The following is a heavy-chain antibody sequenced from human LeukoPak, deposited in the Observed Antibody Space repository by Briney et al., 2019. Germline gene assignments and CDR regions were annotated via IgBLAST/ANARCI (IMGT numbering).Heavy chain of an antibody. V-gene: IGHV1-3*04. CDR2: INTGNGNT. CDR3: ARNHDILTGSGYNYYGMDV. J-gene: IGHJ6*04. D-gene: IGHD3-9*01. CDR1: GYTFTTYA. Sequence: GASVKVSCKASGYTFTTYALNWLRQAPGQRPEWMEWINTGNGNTLYSQKFQGRVIMTSDTSASTAYMELSRLRSEDTAVYYCARNHDILTGSGYNYYGMDVWGKGTTVTVSS.